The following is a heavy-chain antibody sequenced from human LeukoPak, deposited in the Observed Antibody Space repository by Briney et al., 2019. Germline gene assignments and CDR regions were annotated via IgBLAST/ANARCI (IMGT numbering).Heavy chain of an antibody. Sequence: ASVKVSCKASGGTFSSYAISWVRQAPGQGLEWMGRIIPILGIANYAQKFQGRVTITADKSTSTAYMELSSLRSEDTAVYYCARPFSMVRGEPGYWGQGTLVTVSS. CDR3: ARPFSMVRGEPGY. CDR1: GGTFSSYA. V-gene: IGHV1-69*04. J-gene: IGHJ4*02. CDR2: IIPILGIA. D-gene: IGHD3-10*01.